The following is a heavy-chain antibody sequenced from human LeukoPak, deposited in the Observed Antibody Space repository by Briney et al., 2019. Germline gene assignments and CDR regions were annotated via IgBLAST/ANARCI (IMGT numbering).Heavy chain of an antibody. CDR3: ARGRCRTSCLGRRENWFAP. Sequence: ASVTVSYKASGYTFTSYDINWVRQATGRGLEWMGWMNPNSGNTGYAQKFQGRVTMTRNTSISTAYMELSSLRSEDTAVYYRARGRCRTSCLGRRENWFAPWGQGTLVTVSS. J-gene: IGHJ5*02. D-gene: IGHD2-2*01. V-gene: IGHV1-8*01. CDR2: MNPNSGNT. CDR1: GYTFTSYD.